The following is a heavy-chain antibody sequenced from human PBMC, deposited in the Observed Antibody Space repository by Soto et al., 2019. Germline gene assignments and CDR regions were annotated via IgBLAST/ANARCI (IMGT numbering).Heavy chain of an antibody. V-gene: IGHV3-74*01. CDR2: INSDGSST. Sequence: PGGSLRLSCAASGFTFSSYWMHWVRQAPGKGLVWVSRINSDGSSTSYADSVKGRFTISRDNAKNTLYLQMNSLRAEDTAVYYCASRGSSSGWYNYPFYYGMDVWGQGTTVTVSS. D-gene: IGHD6-19*01. CDR3: ASRGSSSGWYNYPFYYGMDV. J-gene: IGHJ6*02. CDR1: GFTFSSYW.